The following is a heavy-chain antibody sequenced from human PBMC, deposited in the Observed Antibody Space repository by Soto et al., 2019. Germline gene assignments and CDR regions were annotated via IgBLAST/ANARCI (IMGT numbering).Heavy chain of an antibody. Sequence: SETLSLTCTVSGDSINTPHYYWTWIRQHPGKGLEWIGYIYYXGVTXXXPXXXXXXXISVXPPXXXLXXXXXXXXAADTAVYYCARSVFPWGQGTLVTVSS. CDR3: ARSVFP. CDR1: GDSINTPHYY. J-gene: IGHJ5*02. V-gene: IGHV4-31*01. CDR2: IYYXGVT.